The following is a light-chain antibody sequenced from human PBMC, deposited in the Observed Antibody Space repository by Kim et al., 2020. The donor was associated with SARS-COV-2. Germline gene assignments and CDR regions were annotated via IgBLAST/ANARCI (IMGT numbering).Light chain of an antibody. CDR2: AAC. J-gene: IGKJ4*01. V-gene: IGKV3-11*01. CDR1: HSVSRS. Sequence: ATVAMAPGDTATRSCRASHSVSRSLAWDQAQPGQAPRLLIYAACYRATVIVARFSGSASETDFTLTTEGLEPEDVEVYFCQRRTIFGGGTKVDIK. CDR3: QRRTI.